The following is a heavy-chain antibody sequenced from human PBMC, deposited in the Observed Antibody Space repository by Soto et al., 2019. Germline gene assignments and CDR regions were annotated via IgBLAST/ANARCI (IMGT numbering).Heavy chain of an antibody. CDR2: INPSGTTT. Sequence: QVQLVQSGAEVKKPGASVKVSCKASGYTFTSFYMHWVRQAPGQGLEWMGIINPSGTTTDYAQKFQGRVTMTRDTSTSTYYMELSSLTSEDTAVYYCAKPQIARHYYYGMGVWGQGTAVTVSS. V-gene: IGHV1-46*01. CDR1: GYTFTSFY. CDR3: AKPQIARHYYYGMGV. J-gene: IGHJ6*02.